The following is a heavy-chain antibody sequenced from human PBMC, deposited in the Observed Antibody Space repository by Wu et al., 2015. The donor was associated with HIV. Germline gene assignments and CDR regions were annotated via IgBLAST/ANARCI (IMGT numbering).Heavy chain of an antibody. CDR2: MNPNSGNT. CDR3: ARATGYSSSWYLGGVTTYYYMDV. CDR1: GYTFTSYD. Sequence: QVQLVQSGAEVKKPGASVKVSCKASGYTFTSYDINWVRQATGQGLEWMGWMNPNSGNTGYAQKFQGRVTITRNTSISTAYMELSSLRSEDTAVYYCARATGYSSSWYLGGVTTYYYMDVWGKGTTVTVSS. D-gene: IGHD6-13*01. V-gene: IGHV1-8*03. J-gene: IGHJ6*03.